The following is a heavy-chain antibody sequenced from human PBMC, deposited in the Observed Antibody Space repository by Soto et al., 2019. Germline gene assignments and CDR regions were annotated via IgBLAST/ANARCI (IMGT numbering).Heavy chain of an antibody. V-gene: IGHV3-30*18. J-gene: IGHJ6*02. D-gene: IGHD5-12*01. Sequence: GGSLRLSCAASGFTFSSYGMHWVRQAPGKGLEWVAVISYDGSNKYYADSVKGRFTISRDNSKNTLYLQMNSLRAEDTAVYYCAKEYSGYPTPVYYYYGMDVWGQGTTVTVSS. CDR3: AKEYSGYPTPVYYYYGMDV. CDR1: GFTFSSYG. CDR2: ISYDGSNK.